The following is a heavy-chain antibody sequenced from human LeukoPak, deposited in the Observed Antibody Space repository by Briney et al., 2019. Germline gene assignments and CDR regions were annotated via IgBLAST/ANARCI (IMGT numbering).Heavy chain of an antibody. D-gene: IGHD1-26*01. CDR1: GFTFSSYA. V-gene: IGHV3-23*01. CDR3: AKDLTYSGSYYLGY. CDR2: ISGSGGST. Sequence: QSGGSLRLSCAVSGFTFSSYAMSWVRQAPGKGLEWVSAISGSGGSTYYADSVKGRFTISRDNSKNTLYLQMNSLRAEDTAVYYCAKDLTYSGSYYLGYWGQGTLVTVSS. J-gene: IGHJ4*02.